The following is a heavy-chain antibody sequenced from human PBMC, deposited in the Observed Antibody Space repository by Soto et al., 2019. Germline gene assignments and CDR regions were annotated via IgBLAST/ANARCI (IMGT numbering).Heavy chain of an antibody. D-gene: IGHD4-17*01. J-gene: IGHJ4*02. Sequence: QVQLVESGGGVVQPGRSLRLSCAASGFTFSSYGMHWVRQAPGKGLEWVAVISYDGSNKYYADSVKGRFTISRDNSKNTLYLQMNSVRAEDTAVYYCAKISSTTVTTDYWGQGTLVTVSS. CDR3: AKISSTTVTTDY. V-gene: IGHV3-30*18. CDR2: ISYDGSNK. CDR1: GFTFSSYG.